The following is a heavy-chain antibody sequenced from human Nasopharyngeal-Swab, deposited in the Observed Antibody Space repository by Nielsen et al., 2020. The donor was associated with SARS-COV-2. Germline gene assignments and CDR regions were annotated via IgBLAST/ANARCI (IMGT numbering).Heavy chain of an antibody. CDR3: ARGYGDYGDNWFDP. Sequence: ASVKVSCKASGYTFTSYDINWVRQATGQGLEWMGWMNPNSGNTGYAQKFQGRVTMTRNTSISTAYMELSSLRSEDTAVYYCARGYGDYGDNWFDPWGQGTLVTVPS. V-gene: IGHV1-8*01. D-gene: IGHD4-17*01. CDR2: MNPNSGNT. J-gene: IGHJ5*02. CDR1: GYTFTSYD.